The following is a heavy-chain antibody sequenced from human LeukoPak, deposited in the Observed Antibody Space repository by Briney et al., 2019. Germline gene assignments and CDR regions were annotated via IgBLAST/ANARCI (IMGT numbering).Heavy chain of an antibody. V-gene: IGHV1-69*01. CDR1: GGTFSRYA. J-gene: IGHJ6*02. D-gene: IGHD3-10*01. Sequence: GSSVKVSCKASGGTFSRYAISWVRQAPGQGLEWMGGIIPIFGTANYAQKFQGRVTITADESTSTAYMELSSLRSEDTAVYYCARAVLTSYGWQDYGMDVWGQGTTVTVSS. CDR2: IIPIFGTA. CDR3: ARAVLTSYGWQDYGMDV.